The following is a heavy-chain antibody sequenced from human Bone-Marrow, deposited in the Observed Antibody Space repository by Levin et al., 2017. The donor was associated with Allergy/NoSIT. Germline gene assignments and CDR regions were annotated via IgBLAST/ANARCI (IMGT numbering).Heavy chain of an antibody. CDR1: GGTFNRDS. D-gene: IGHD3-3*01. CDR2: IVPAFDTT. V-gene: IGHV1-69*13. J-gene: IGHJ6*03. CDR3: ARAPRDFWRGIRYELYMDV. Sequence: SVKVSCKASGGTFNRDSFSWVRQAPGQGLEWMGGIVPAFDTTDYAQKFQGRVTITADASTSTVYMELNILRFEDTAVYYCARAPRDFWRGIRYELYMDVWGKGTTVTVSS.